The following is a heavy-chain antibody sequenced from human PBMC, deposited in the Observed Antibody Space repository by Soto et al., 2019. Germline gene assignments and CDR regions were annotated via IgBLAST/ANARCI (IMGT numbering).Heavy chain of an antibody. J-gene: IGHJ4*02. CDR2: ISYDGSNK. CDR1: GFTFSSYA. D-gene: IGHD3-10*01. V-gene: IGHV3-30-3*01. Sequence: GGSLRLSCAASGFTFSSYAMHWVRQAPGKGLEWVAVISYDGSNKYYGDSVKGRFTISRDNSKNTLYLQMNSLRAEDTAVYYCARDLITMVRGVIGNWGQGTLVTVSS. CDR3: ARDLITMVRGVIGN.